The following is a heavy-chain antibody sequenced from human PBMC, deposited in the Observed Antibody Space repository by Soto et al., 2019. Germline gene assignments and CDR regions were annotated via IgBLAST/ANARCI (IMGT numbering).Heavy chain of an antibody. D-gene: IGHD6-19*01. J-gene: IGHJ6*02. CDR3: ARVGIGVAGTRSLDV. CDR2: IIPIFGTA. V-gene: IGHV1-69*01. CDR1: GGTFSSYA. Sequence: QVQLVQSGAEVKKPGSSVKVSCKASGGTFSSYAISWVRQAPGQGLEWMGGIIPIFGTANYAQKFQGRVMITAAESTSRAYMELSSLRSEDTAVYYCARVGIGVAGTRSLDVWGQGTTVTVA.